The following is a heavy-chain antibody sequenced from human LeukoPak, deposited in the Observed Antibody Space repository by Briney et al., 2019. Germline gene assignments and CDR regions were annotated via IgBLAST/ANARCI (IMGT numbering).Heavy chain of an antibody. CDR2: INTDGSST. V-gene: IGHV3-74*01. CDR3: HVRSRKWGNFGGYYFDY. J-gene: IGHJ4*02. Sequence: GGSLRLSCAASGFTFSTFWMHWVRQAPGKGLVWVSRINTDGSSTSYADSVKGRFTMSRDNAKNSLYLQMNSLRAEDTAVYYCHVRSRKWGNFGGYYFDYWGQGTLVTVSS. D-gene: IGHD3-16*01. CDR1: GFTFSTFW.